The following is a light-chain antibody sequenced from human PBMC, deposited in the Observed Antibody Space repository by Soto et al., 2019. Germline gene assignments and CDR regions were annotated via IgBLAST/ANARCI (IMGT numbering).Light chain of an antibody. CDR1: SSDIGGYDS. J-gene: IGLJ1*01. CDR3: SSYTDRNNLV. Sequence: QSVLTQSPSASGSPGQSVTISCTGTSSDIGGYDSVSWYQQHSGKAPKVMIYDVSKRPSGVPDRFSGSKSGNTASLTVSALQAEDEADYYCSSYTDRNNLVFGTGTK. CDR2: DVS. V-gene: IGLV2-8*01.